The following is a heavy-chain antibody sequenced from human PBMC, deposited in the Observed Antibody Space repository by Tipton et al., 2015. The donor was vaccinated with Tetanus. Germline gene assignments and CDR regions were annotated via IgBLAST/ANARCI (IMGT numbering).Heavy chain of an antibody. CDR1: GGSDNTLYS. CDR2: IHYSGST. CDR3: ARKTGDTLGGRGAFDI. V-gene: IGHV4-39*01. J-gene: IGHJ3*02. Sequence: TLSLTCTVSGGSDNTLYSWGWIRQPPGKGLEWIGIIHYSGSTYYNPSLKSPVTISADTSRSHFSLNRSLVTAADTAVYYCARKTGDTLGGRGAFDIWGQGTMLTVSS. D-gene: IGHD7-27*01.